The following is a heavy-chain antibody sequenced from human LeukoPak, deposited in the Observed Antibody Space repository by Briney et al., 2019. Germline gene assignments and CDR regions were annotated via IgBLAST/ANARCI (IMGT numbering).Heavy chain of an antibody. CDR2: ISSSSITI. CDR3: VRVPRGMTTVTIDDWYFDL. D-gene: IGHD4-17*01. Sequence: GGSLRLSCAASGFTLSTYSMNWVRQAPGKGLEWLSYISSSSITIYYADSVKGRFTFSRDNAKNSLYLQMNSLRDEDTAVYYCVRVPRGMTTVTIDDWYFDLWGRGTLVTVSS. V-gene: IGHV3-48*02. J-gene: IGHJ2*01. CDR1: GFTLSTYS.